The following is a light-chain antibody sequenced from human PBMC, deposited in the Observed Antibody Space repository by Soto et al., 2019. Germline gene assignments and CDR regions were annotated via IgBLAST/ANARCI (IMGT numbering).Light chain of an antibody. V-gene: IGKV3-20*01. Sequence: EIVLTQSPGTLSLSPGERATLSCRASQSVSSSYLAWYQQKPGQAPRLLIYGASSRPTGIPDRFSGSGSGTDFTLTISRLDPEDFAVYYCHQYGSSPPYTFGQGTKLEIK. J-gene: IGKJ2*01. CDR1: QSVSSSY. CDR3: HQYGSSPPYT. CDR2: GAS.